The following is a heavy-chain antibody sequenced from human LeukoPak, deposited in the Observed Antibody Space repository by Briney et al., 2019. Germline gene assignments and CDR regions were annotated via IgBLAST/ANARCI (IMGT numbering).Heavy chain of an antibody. CDR2: ISDSGGST. J-gene: IGHJ6*02. Sequence: GGSLRLSCAASGFTFSSYAMSWVRQAPGKGLEWVSAISDSGGSTYYADSVKGRFTISRDNSKNTLYLQMNSLRAEDTAVYYCAKDPGRDYDFWSGYSYYYGMDVWGQGTTVTVFS. CDR3: AKDPGRDYDFWSGYSYYYGMDV. V-gene: IGHV3-23*01. CDR1: GFTFSSYA. D-gene: IGHD3-3*01.